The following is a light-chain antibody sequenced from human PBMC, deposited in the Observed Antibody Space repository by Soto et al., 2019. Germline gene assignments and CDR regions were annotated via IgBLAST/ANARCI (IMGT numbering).Light chain of an antibody. CDR3: QQYDNLASIT. CDR2: DAS. Sequence: DIQMTQSPSSLSASVGDRVTITCQASQDISNYLNWYQQKPGKAPKLLLYDASNWETGVPSRFSGSGSGTDFTFTISSLQPEDIATYYCQQYDNLASITFGQGTRLEIK. V-gene: IGKV1-33*01. CDR1: QDISNY. J-gene: IGKJ5*01.